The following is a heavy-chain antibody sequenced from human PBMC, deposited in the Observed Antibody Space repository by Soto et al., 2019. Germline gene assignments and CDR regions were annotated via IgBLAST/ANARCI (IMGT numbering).Heavy chain of an antibody. Sequence: EVQLVESGGGLVKPGGSLRLSCATSGFRFTSYSMNWVRQAPGEGLEWVSAIRSSNGNTYYIDSVKGRFTISRDIANNSLYLQMTGLRAEDTAVYYCARSTSLGGMDVWGQGTTVTVSS. CDR2: IRSSNGNT. CDR1: GFRFTSYS. D-gene: IGHD1-1*01. V-gene: IGHV3-21*01. J-gene: IGHJ6*02. CDR3: ARSTSLGGMDV.